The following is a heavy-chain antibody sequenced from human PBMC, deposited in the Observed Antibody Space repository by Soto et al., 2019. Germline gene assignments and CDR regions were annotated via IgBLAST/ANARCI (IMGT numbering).Heavy chain of an antibody. D-gene: IGHD6-19*01. Sequence: XETLSLTCSVAGGSFSGYYWGWIRQPPGKGLDWIGSIYYSGSTYYNPSLKSRFTISVDTSKNQFSLKLSSVTAADTAVYYCARHSQGAVAGTRRNSIAFDIWGQGKMVTVSS. CDR2: IYYSGST. CDR1: GGSFSGYY. CDR3: ARHSQGAVAGTRRNSIAFDI. J-gene: IGHJ3*02. V-gene: IGHV4-39*01.